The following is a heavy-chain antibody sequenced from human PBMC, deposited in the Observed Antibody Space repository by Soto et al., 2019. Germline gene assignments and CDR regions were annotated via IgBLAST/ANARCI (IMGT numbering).Heavy chain of an antibody. D-gene: IGHD2-2*01. Sequence: SVKVSCKASGGTFSSYAISWVRQAPGQGLEWMGGIIPIFGTANYAQKFQGRVTITADKSTSAAYMELSSLRSEDTAVYYCARGCSSTSCYSYYYYGMDVWGQGTTVTVSS. CDR3: ARGCSSTSCYSYYYYGMDV. J-gene: IGHJ6*02. V-gene: IGHV1-69*06. CDR2: IIPIFGTA. CDR1: GGTFSSYA.